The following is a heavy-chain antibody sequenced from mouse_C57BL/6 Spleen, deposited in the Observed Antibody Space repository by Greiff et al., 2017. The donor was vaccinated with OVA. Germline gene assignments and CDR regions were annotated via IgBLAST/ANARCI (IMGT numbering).Heavy chain of an antibody. CDR3: ATNLYFDD. D-gene: IGHD1-3*01. V-gene: IGHV5-17*01. CDR2: ISSGSSSI. CDR1: GFTFSDYG. Sequence: EVNLVDSGGGLVKPGGSLKLSCAASGFTFSDYGMHWVRQAPEKGLEWVAYISSGSSSIYYADTVKGRFTISRDNAKNTLFLQMTSLRSEDTAMYYGATNLYFDDWGQGTTLTVSS. J-gene: IGHJ2*01.